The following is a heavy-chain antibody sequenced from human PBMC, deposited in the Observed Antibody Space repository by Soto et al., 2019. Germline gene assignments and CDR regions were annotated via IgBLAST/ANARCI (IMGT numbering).Heavy chain of an antibody. J-gene: IGHJ3*02. CDR3: ASAQLYDAYDI. D-gene: IGHD1-1*01. Sequence: GGSLRLSCAASGFTFSSYSMNWVRQAPGKGLEWVSYISSSSTIYYADSVKGRFTISRDNAKNSLYLQMNILRAEDTAVYYCASAQLYDAYDIWGQGTMVTVSS. CDR1: GFTFSSYS. CDR2: ISSSSTI. V-gene: IGHV3-48*04.